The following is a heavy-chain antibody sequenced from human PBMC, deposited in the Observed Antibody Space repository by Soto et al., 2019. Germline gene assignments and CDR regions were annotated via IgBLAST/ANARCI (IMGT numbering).Heavy chain of an antibody. Sequence: QVQLVESGGGVVQPGRSLRLSCAASGFTFSSYARHWVRQAPGKGLEWVAVISYDGSNKYYADSVKGRFTISRDHSKNTLYLQRNSLRAEDAAVYYCAGAGCDGGGCYTVVGLRYGMDVWGQETTVTVSS. V-gene: IGHV3-30-3*01. J-gene: IGHJ6*02. CDR3: AGAGCDGGGCYTVVGLRYGMDV. D-gene: IGHD2-15*01. CDR1: GFTFSSYA. CDR2: ISYDGSNK.